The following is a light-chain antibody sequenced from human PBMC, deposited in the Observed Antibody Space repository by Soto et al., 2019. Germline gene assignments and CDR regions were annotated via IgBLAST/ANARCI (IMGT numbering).Light chain of an antibody. CDR2: AAS. CDR3: QQSYSTPSP. CDR1: QSISSY. Sequence: DIQMTQSPSSLSASVGDRVTITCRASQSISSYLNWYQQKPGKAPKLLIYAASSLQSGGPSRFSGSGSGTDFTLTISSLQPEDFATYYCQQSYSTPSPFGPGTKVDIK. V-gene: IGKV1-39*01. J-gene: IGKJ3*01.